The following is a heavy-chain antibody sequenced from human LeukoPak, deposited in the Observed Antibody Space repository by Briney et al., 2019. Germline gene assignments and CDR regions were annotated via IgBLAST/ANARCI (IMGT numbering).Heavy chain of an antibody. D-gene: IGHD4-23*01. CDR3: ARDGVTITYYFDY. CDR1: GFTFSSYS. CDR2: INSDGSST. J-gene: IGHJ4*02. V-gene: IGHV3-74*01. Sequence: DPGGSLRLSCAASGFTFSSYSMNWVRQAPGKGLEWVSRINSDGSSTSYADSVKGRFTISRDNAKNTLYLQMNSLRAEDTAVYYCARDGVTITYYFDYWGQGTLVTVSS.